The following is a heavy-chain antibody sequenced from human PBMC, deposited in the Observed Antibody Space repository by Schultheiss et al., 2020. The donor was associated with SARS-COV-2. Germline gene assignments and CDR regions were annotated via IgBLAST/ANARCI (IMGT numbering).Heavy chain of an antibody. J-gene: IGHJ4*02. CDR2: LWYDGSTQ. CDR1: GFTFSSYG. Sequence: GGSLRLSCVASGFTFSSYGMHWVRQAPGKGLEWVAVLWYDGSTQYYADSVKGRFTVSRDKSKNTLYLQMNSLRVEDTAVYYCARGYGYGPQGVFVLWYWGQGTLVTVSS. CDR3: ARGYGYGPQGVFVLWY. D-gene: IGHD5-18*01. V-gene: IGHV3-33*01.